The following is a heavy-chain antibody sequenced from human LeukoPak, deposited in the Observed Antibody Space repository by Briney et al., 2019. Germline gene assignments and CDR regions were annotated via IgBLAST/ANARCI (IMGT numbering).Heavy chain of an antibody. V-gene: IGHV5-10-1*01. J-gene: IGHJ4*02. D-gene: IGHD4-17*01. CDR3: ARVVRGSYGLDY. Sequence: GESLKISCKGSGYSFTSYWISWVRQMPGKGLEWMGRIDPSDSYTNYSPSFQGHVTISAGKSISTAYLQWSSLKASDTAVYYCARVVRGSYGLDYWGQGTLVTVSS. CDR2: IDPSDSYT. CDR1: GYSFTSYW.